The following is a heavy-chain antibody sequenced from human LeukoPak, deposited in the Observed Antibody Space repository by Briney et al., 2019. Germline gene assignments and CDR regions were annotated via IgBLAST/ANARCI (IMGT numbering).Heavy chain of an antibody. CDR1: GGSISSYY. CDR3: ARVRITMVRGVIGFWFDP. Sequence: SETLSLTCTVSGGSISSYYWSWIRQPPGKGLEWIGYIYYNGSTNYNPSLKSRVTISVDTSKNQFSLKLSSVTAADTAVYYCARVRITMVRGVIGFWFDPWGQGTLVTVSS. J-gene: IGHJ5*02. V-gene: IGHV4-59*01. CDR2: IYYNGST. D-gene: IGHD3-10*01.